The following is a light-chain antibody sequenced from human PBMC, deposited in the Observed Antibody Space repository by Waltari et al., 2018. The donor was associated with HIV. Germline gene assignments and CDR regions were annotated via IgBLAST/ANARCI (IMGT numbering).Light chain of an antibody. CDR1: QDISNY. CDR3: QQYDNLPLT. J-gene: IGKJ4*01. Sequence: DIQMTQSPSSLSASVGARVTLTCQASQDISNYLNWYQQKPGKAPKLLIYDASNLETGVPSRFSGSGSGTDFTFTISSLQPEDIATYYCQQYDNLPLTFGGGTKVEIK. CDR2: DAS. V-gene: IGKV1-33*01.